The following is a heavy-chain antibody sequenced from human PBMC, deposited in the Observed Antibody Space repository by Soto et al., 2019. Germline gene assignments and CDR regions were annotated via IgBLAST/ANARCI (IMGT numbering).Heavy chain of an antibody. D-gene: IGHD3-10*01. CDR1: GYTFTSYY. J-gene: IGHJ4*02. CDR3: ARVGGNTSGSDYKDY. V-gene: IGHV1-46*01. CDR2: INPSGGST. Sequence: QVQLVQSGAEVKKPGASVKVSCKASGYTFTSYYMHWVRQAPGQGLEWMGIINPSGGSTSYAQKFPGRVTMTRDTSTSTVYMERSSVRSVGTAVYYCARVGGNTSGSDYKDYWGQGTLVTVSS.